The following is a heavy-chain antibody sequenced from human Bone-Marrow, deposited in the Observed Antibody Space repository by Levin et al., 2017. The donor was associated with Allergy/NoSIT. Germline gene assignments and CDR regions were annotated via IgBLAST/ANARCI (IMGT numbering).Heavy chain of an antibody. CDR3: ARSSWVDGYNLEGYYFDY. CDR1: GGSFSGYY. V-gene: IGHV4-34*01. CDR2: INHSGST. Sequence: PSETLSLTCAVYGGSFSGYYWSWIRQPPGKGLEWIGEINHSGSTNYNPSLKSRVTISVDTSKNQFSLKLSSVTAADTAVYYCARSSWVDGYNLEGYYFDYWGQGTLVTVSS. D-gene: IGHD5-24*01. J-gene: IGHJ4*02.